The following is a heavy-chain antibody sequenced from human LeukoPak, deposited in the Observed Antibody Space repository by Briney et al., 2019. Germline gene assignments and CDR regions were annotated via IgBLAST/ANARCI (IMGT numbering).Heavy chain of an antibody. CDR3: ARVLKGRAPFDY. J-gene: IGHJ4*02. Sequence: SETLSLTCTVSGGSISSSSYYWGWIRQPPGKGLEWIGSIYYSGSTYYNPSLKSRVTISVDTSKNQFSLKLSSVTAADTAVYYCARVLKGRAPFDYWGQGTLVTVSS. CDR1: GGSISSSSYY. V-gene: IGHV4-39*07. CDR2: IYYSGST.